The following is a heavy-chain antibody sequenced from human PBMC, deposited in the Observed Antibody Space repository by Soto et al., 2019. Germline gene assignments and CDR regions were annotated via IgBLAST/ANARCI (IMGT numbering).Heavy chain of an antibody. J-gene: IGHJ4*02. CDR2: IIPILGIA. V-gene: IGHV1-69*08. CDR3: ARDRGDGYNFG. CDR1: GGTFSSST. D-gene: IGHD5-12*01. Sequence: QVQLVQSGAEVKKPGSSVKVSCKASGGTFSSSTISWVRQAPGQGLEWMGRIIPILGIANYAQKFQGRVTITADKSTSTAYMELSSLRSEDTAVDYCARDRGDGYNFGWGQGTLVTVSS.